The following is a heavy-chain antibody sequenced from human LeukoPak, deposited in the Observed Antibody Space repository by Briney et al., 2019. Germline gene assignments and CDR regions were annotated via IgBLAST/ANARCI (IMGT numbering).Heavy chain of an antibody. CDR3: ARDSITYCSSTSCASRHNAFDI. Sequence: SETLSLTCAVSGGSISRGGYYWSWIRQPPGKGLEWIGYIYHSGSTYYNPSLKSRVTISVDRSKNQFSLRLSSVTAADTAVYYCARDSITYCSSTSCASRHNAFDIWGQGTMATVSS. CDR2: IYHSGST. J-gene: IGHJ3*02. D-gene: IGHD2-2*01. V-gene: IGHV4-30-2*01. CDR1: GGSISRGGYY.